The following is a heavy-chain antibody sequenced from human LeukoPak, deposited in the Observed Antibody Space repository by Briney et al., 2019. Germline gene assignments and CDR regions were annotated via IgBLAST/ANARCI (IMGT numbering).Heavy chain of an antibody. J-gene: IGHJ6*02. V-gene: IGHV3-21*01. CDR3: AIDPVSGYDFSLYYYYGMDV. Sequence: GGPLRFSFEASGLNFSIYSMNWFGQLPGKGLNWSYSFISISSYIYYADSVKGRFTISRDNSKNTLYLQMNSLRAEDTAVYYCAIDPVSGYDFSLYYYYGMDVWGQGTTVTVSS. CDR1: GLNFSIYS. D-gene: IGHD5-12*01. CDR2: FISISSYI.